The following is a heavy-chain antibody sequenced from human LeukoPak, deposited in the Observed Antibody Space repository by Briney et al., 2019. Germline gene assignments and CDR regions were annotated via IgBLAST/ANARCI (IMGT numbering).Heavy chain of an antibody. D-gene: IGHD3-10*01. CDR3: ARSRHYYGSGRESGIYNWFDL. Sequence: SVKVSCKASGGTFSSYAISWVRQAPGQGLEWMGGIIPIFGTANYAQKFQGRVTITADESTSTAYMELSSLRSEDTAVYYCARSRHYYGSGRESGIYNWFDLWGQGTLVTVSS. CDR1: GGTFSSYA. V-gene: IGHV1-69*13. CDR2: IIPIFGTA. J-gene: IGHJ5*02.